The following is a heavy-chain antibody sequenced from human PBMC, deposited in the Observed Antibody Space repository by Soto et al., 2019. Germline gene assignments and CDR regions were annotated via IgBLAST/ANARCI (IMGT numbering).Heavy chain of an antibody. Sequence: QVQLVQSGAEVKKPGSSVKVSCKASGGTFSSYTISWVRQAPGQGLEWMGRIIPILGIANYAQKFQGRVTITADQSTSTAYMELSSLRSEDTAVYYCARDRAAAFSSSYGMDVWGQGTTVTVSS. J-gene: IGHJ6*02. CDR1: GGTFSSYT. CDR2: IIPILGIA. CDR3: ARDRAAAFSSSYGMDV. D-gene: IGHD6-13*01. V-gene: IGHV1-69*08.